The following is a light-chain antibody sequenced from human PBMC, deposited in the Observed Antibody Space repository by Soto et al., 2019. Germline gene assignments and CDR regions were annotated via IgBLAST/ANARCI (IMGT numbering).Light chain of an antibody. J-gene: IGKJ4*01. CDR3: QHRSGWVT. CDR2: DAS. CDR1: QSVGTY. Sequence: EIVLTQSPATLSLSPGERATLSCRASQSVGTYLAWYQHKPGQGPRLLIYDASNRATGIPARFSGSGSGTDFTLTISSLEPEDFAVYYCQHRSGWVTFGGGTKVDIK. V-gene: IGKV3-11*01.